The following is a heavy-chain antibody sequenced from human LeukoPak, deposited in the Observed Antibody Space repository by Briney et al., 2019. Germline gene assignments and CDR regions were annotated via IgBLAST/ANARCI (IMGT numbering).Heavy chain of an antibody. J-gene: IGHJ4*02. CDR3: AWSIAAAGWYYFDY. V-gene: IGHV1-69*05. CDR2: IIPIFGTA. Sequence: SVKVSCKVSGYTLTELSMHWVRQAPGKGLEWMGGIIPIFGTANYAQKFQGRVTITTDESTSTAYMELSSLRSEDTAVYYCAWSIAAAGWYYFDYWGQGTLVTVSS. CDR1: GYTLTELS. D-gene: IGHD6-13*01.